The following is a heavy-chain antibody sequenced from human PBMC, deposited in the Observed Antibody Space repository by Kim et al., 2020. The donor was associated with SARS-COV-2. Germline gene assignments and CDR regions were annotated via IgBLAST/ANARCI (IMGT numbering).Heavy chain of an antibody. CDR1: GGSISSGGYY. V-gene: IGHV4-31*03. Sequence: SETLSLTCTVSGGSISSGGYYWSWIRQHPGKGLEWIGYIYYSGSTYYNPSLKSRVTISVDTSKNQFSLKLSSVTAADTAVYYCARSLGEDPYYYDSSGYYYFDYWGQGTLVTVSS. CDR2: IYYSGST. CDR3: ARSLGEDPYYYDSSGYYYFDY. D-gene: IGHD3-22*01. J-gene: IGHJ4*02.